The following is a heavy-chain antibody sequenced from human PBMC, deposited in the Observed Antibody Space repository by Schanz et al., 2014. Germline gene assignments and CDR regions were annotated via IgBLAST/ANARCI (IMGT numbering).Heavy chain of an antibody. CDR3: AKVHTAKNRYTSHGSFEI. Sequence: QSGRQARNPAASANVSCKSSGYIFGSHGMTWARQALGQGPELLRWINAHTDNTQYAQNVQGRVNMTRDTTTTTLQLKLTRLRTDDTDIYGSAKVHTAKNRYTSHGSFEIWGHGTRVNVS. V-gene: IGHV1-18*01. D-gene: IGHD3-16*02. CDR1: GYIFGSHG. CDR2: INAHTDNT. J-gene: IGHJ3*02.